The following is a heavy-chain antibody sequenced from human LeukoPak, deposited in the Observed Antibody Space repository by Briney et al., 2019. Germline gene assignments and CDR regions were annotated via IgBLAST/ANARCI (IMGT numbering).Heavy chain of an antibody. CDR2: ISSNGGST. D-gene: IGHD6-19*01. Sequence: PGGSLRLSCSASGFTFSSYIMHWDRQAPGRGLEYVSAISSNGGSTYYADSVKGRFTISRDNSKNTMYLQMSGLRAEDTAVYYCVKKSNGWYDYWGQGTLVTVSS. V-gene: IGHV3-64D*06. CDR3: VKKSNGWYDY. J-gene: IGHJ4*02. CDR1: GFTFSSYI.